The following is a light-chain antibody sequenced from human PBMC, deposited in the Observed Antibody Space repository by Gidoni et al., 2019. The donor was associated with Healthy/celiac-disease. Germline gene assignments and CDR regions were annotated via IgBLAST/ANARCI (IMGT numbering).Light chain of an antibody. Sequence: DIQMTQSPYSLSASVRDRVTITCQASQDISNSLNWYQQKPGKDPQLLIYDAFNLETGVPSRFSGSGSGRDLTFTISSLQTEDSATYYCPEYDNLPLITFGQGTKVDIK. CDR3: PEYDNLPLIT. V-gene: IGKV1-33*01. CDR1: QDISNS. CDR2: DAF. J-gene: IGKJ3*01.